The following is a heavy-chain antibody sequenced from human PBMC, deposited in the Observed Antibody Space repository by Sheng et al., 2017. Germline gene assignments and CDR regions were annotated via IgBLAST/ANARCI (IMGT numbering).Heavy chain of an antibody. CDR1: GGTFSNYT. CDR3: ARGQRDYGAF. J-gene: IGHJ4*02. Sequence: QVQLVQSGAEVKEPGSSVKVSCKASGGTFSNYTVSWMRQAPGQGLEWMGRIIPMVGIAFYAQKFQGRVTITADKFTSTAYMELSNLRSEDTAVYYCARGQRDYGAFWGQGTLVTVSS. CDR2: IIPMVGIA. V-gene: IGHV1-69*02.